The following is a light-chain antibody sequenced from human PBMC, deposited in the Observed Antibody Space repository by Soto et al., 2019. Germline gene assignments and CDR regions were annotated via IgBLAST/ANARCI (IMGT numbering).Light chain of an antibody. Sequence: SLLTLHASVSESNGQSSTVSCPGTSSDVGAYDYVSWYQQYPGKAPKLIIYEVSNRPSGVSNRFSGSKSGNTASLTISGLQADDEADYYCSSYTSSSTYVVGTGTKV. J-gene: IGLJ1*01. V-gene: IGLV2-14*01. CDR3: SSYTSSSTYV. CDR2: EVS. CDR1: SSDVGAYDY.